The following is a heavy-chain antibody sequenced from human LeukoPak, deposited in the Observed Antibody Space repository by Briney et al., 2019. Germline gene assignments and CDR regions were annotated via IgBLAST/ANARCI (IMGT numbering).Heavy chain of an antibody. D-gene: IGHD3-3*01. CDR1: GFTFSTYG. V-gene: IGHV3-48*01. CDR2: ISSSSSTI. CDR3: ARASPTGITIFGVGETWYMDV. J-gene: IGHJ6*03. Sequence: SGGSLRLSCAASGFTFSTYGMNWVRQAPGKGLEWASYISSSSSTIYYADSVKGRFTISRDNAKNSLYLQMNSLRAEDTAVYYCARASPTGITIFGVGETWYMDVWGKGTTVTVSS.